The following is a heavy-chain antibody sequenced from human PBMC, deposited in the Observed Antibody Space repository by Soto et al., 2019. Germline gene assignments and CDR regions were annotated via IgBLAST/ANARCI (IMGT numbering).Heavy chain of an antibody. CDR3: ARVGFWYNWNVTPLRWFDP. V-gene: IGHV1-2*04. CDR1: GYTFTGYY. Sequence: ASVKVSCKASGYTFTGYYMHWVRQAPGQGLEWMGWINPNSGGTNYAQKFQGWVTMTRDTSISTAYMELSRLRSDDTAVYYCARVGFWYNWNVTPLRWFDPWGQGTLVTVSS. D-gene: IGHD1-1*01. CDR2: INPNSGGT. J-gene: IGHJ5*02.